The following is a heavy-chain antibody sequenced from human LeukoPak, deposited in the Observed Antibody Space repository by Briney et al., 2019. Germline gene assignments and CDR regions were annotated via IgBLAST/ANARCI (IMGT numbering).Heavy chain of an antibody. CDR2: IHDSGST. V-gene: IGHV4-4*02. CDR1: GASTSSTYW. D-gene: IGHD5-24*01. CDR3: ATRATDGPL. J-gene: IGHJ4*02. Sequence: PSETLSLTCAVSGASTSSTYWSTWVRQPPGQGLEWIGEIHDSGSTNYHPSLKSRVTISVDKSKKQFSLNLTSVTAADTAVYYCATRATDGPLWGQGTLVTVSS.